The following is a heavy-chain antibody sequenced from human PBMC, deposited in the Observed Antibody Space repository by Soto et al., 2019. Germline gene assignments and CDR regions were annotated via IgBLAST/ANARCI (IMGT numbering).Heavy chain of an antibody. J-gene: IGHJ6*02. CDR3: ARACTRSITIFGVVIVPWGMDV. CDR2: MNPNSGNT. CDR1: GYTFTSYD. Sequence: ASVKVSCKASGYTFTSYDISWVRQATGQGLEWMGWMNPNSGNTGYAQKFQGRVTMTRNTSISTAYMELSSLRSEDTAVYYCARACTRSITIFGVVIVPWGMDVWGQGTTVTVSS. V-gene: IGHV1-8*01. D-gene: IGHD3-3*01.